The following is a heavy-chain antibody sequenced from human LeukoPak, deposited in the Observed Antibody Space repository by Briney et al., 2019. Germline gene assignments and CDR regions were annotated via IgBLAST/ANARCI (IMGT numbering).Heavy chain of an antibody. CDR2: IKEDGSEK. D-gene: IGHD3-3*01. CDR1: GLIFSTYW. V-gene: IGHV3-7*01. CDR3: ARDGKSIYYDFWSGYPPMDV. Sequence: PGGSLRLSCSASGLIFSTYWMTWVRQAPGKGLEWVANIKEDGSEKYYVDSVKGRFTISRDNAKNSLYLQMNSLRAEDTAVYYCARDGKSIYYDFWSGYPPMDVWGKGTTVTVSS. J-gene: IGHJ6*04.